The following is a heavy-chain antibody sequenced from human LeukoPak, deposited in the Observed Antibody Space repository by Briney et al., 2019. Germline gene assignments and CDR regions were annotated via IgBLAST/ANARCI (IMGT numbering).Heavy chain of an antibody. D-gene: IGHD3-3*01. CDR1: GGSIASYY. J-gene: IGHJ4*02. CDR3: ARAILSGYPDS. Sequence: PSETLSLTCTVSGGSIASYYWGWIRQPPGKGLEWIGHIYHSGSTNYNPSLKSRVTISLDTSKNQFSLKLSSVTAADTAVYYCARAILSGYPDSWGQGTLVIVFS. CDR2: IYHSGST. V-gene: IGHV4-59*01.